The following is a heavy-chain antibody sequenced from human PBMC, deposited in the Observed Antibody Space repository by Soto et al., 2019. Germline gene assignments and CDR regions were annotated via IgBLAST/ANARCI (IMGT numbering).Heavy chain of an antibody. CDR3: AKDLGLLWFGARTDV. CDR2: IWYDGSNK. D-gene: IGHD3-10*01. CDR1: GFTLSSYG. Sequence: GGSLRLSCAASGFTLSSYGMHWVRQAPGKGLEWVAVIWYDGSNKYYADSVKGRFTISRDNSKNTLYLQMNSLRAEDTAVYYCAKDLGLLWFGARTDVWGKGTTVTVSS. J-gene: IGHJ6*01. V-gene: IGHV3-33*06.